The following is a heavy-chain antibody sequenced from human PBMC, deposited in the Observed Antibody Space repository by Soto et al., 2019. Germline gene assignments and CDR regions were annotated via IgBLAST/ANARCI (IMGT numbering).Heavy chain of an antibody. J-gene: IGHJ6*02. CDR1: GFTFSSYA. Sequence: SLRLSCAASGFTFSSYAMSWVRQAPGKGLEWVSAISGSGGSTYYADSVKGRFTISRDNSKNTLYLQMNSLRAEDTAVYYCAKGPLGGVVVPPAMRTKYYYYGMDVGAHGTRVTVS. V-gene: IGHV3-23*01. CDR3: AKGPLGGVVVPPAMRTKYYYYGMDV. D-gene: IGHD2-2*01. CDR2: ISGSGGST.